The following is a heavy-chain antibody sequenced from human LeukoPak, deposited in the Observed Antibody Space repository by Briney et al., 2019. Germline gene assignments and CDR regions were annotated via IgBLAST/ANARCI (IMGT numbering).Heavy chain of an antibody. J-gene: IGHJ4*02. CDR2: ISYSGST. Sequence: SETLSLTCTISGVSVNSDHYYWSWIRQPPGKGPEWIGYISYSGSTNYNPSLKSRVAISIDTSKNQFSLKLSSVTAADTAVFYCASNSDSSWYYFDYWGQGALVTVSS. CDR3: ASNSDSSWYYFDY. CDR1: GVSVNSDHYY. D-gene: IGHD6-13*01. V-gene: IGHV4-61*01.